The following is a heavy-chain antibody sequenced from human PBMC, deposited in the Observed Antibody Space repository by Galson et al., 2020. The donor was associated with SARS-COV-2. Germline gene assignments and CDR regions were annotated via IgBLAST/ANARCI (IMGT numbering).Heavy chain of an antibody. CDR2: IHYSGST. J-gene: IGHJ5*02. CDR3: ARAHQDDILTGYWFDP. D-gene: IGHD3-9*01. Sequence: TLSLTCTVSGGSISSGGYYWSWIRQRPGKGLEWIGYIHYSGSTYYNPSLKSRVTISVDTSKNQFSLKLSSVSAADTAVYYCARAHQDDILTGYWFDPWGRGTLVTVS. CDR1: GGSISSGGYY. V-gene: IGHV4-31*03.